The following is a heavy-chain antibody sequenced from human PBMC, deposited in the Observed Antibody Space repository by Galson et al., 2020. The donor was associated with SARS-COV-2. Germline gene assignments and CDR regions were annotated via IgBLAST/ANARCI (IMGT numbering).Heavy chain of an antibody. CDR1: GFTFSSYA. Sequence: GGSLRLSCAASGFTFSSYAMHWVRQAPGKGLEWVAVISYDGSNKYYEDSVKGRFTISRDNSKNTLYLQMNSLRAEDTAVYYCARDLAAAQIFDYWGQGTLVTVSS. CDR3: ARDLAAAQIFDY. D-gene: IGHD6-13*01. V-gene: IGHV3-30*04. CDR2: ISYDGSNK. J-gene: IGHJ4*02.